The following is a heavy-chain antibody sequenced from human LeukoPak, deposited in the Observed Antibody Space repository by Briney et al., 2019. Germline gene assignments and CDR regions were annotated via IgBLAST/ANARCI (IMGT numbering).Heavy chain of an antibody. CDR2: ISGSGGST. D-gene: IGHD6-6*01. CDR1: GFTFSSYA. Sequence: PGGSLRLSCAASGFTFSSYAMSWVRQAPGKGLEWVSAISGSGGSTYYADSVKGRFTISRVNSKNTLYLQMNSLRAEDTAVYYCAKSNFVRELSRYYYGMDVWGQGTTVTVSS. V-gene: IGHV3-23*01. J-gene: IGHJ6*02. CDR3: AKSNFVRELSRYYYGMDV.